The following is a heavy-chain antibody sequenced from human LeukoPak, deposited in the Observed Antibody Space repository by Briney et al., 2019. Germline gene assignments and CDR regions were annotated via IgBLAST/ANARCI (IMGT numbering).Heavy chain of an antibody. CDR2: ISSSNSYI. D-gene: IGHD4-17*01. J-gene: IGHJ4*02. CDR1: IYTLCRYH. CDR3: ARTPYGDAPAYYFDY. Sequence: RVSLRLSCAPCIYTLCRYHKNWVRQARGKVLGWVSSISSSNSYIYYSAAVKGRFTTSRDNAKNSMYLQMISLRADDTAVYYCARTPYGDAPAYYFDYWGQGTLVTVSS. V-gene: IGHV3-21*01.